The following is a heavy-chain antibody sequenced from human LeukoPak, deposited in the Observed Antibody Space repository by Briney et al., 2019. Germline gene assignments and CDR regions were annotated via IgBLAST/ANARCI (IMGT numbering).Heavy chain of an antibody. D-gene: IGHD2-2*02. Sequence: SETLSLTCTLSGGSISNGGYYWSWIRPPPGKGLEWSGHIFFSGGTYYNASLKRRVTISIDTTSKNQFSLRLSSVTAADTAVYYCVRILSPAAVLVDNWGQGTLVTVSS. CDR2: IFFSGGT. CDR1: GGSISNGGYY. CDR3: VRILSPAAVLVDN. V-gene: IGHV4-30-4*08. J-gene: IGHJ4*02.